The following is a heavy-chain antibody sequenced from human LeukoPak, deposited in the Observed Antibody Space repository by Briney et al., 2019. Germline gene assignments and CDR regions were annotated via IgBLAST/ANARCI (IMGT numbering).Heavy chain of an antibody. CDR2: IYADGST. CDR1: GFSVSTNY. V-gene: IGHV3-66*01. D-gene: IGHD3/OR15-3a*01. Sequence: SGGSLRLSCAASGFSVSTNYMTWVRQAPGKGLEWVSVIYADGSTYYSISVKGRFTISRDNTKNTLYLQMSSLRADDTAMYFCAREYRTRTGSLDYWGQGTLVTVSS. J-gene: IGHJ4*02. CDR3: AREYRTRTGSLDY.